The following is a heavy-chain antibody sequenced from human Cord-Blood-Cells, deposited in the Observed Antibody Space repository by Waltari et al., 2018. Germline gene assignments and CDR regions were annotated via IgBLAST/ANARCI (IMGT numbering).Heavy chain of an antibody. CDR2: IRYDGSNK. Sequence: QVQLVESGGGVVQPGGSLRLSCAASGFTFSSYGMHWVRQAPGKGLEWVAFIRYDGSNKYDADSVKGRFTISRDNSKNTLYLQMNSLRAEDTAVYYCAKDQVGGIAARDDAFDIWGQGTMVTVSS. CDR3: AKDQVGGIAARDDAFDI. D-gene: IGHD6-6*01. J-gene: IGHJ3*02. CDR1: GFTFSSYG. V-gene: IGHV3-30*02.